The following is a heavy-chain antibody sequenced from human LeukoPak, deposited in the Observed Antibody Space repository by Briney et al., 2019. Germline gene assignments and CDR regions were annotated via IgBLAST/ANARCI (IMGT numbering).Heavy chain of an antibody. CDR3: ARAGWYYYDSSGYFYFDY. Sequence: GGSLRLSCAASGFTFSSYSMNWVRQAPGKGLEWVSSISSSSSYIYYADSVKGRFTISRDNAKNSLYLQMNSLRAEDTAVYYCARAGWYYYDSSGYFYFDYWGQGTLVTVSS. D-gene: IGHD3-22*01. J-gene: IGHJ4*02. CDR2: ISSSSSYI. CDR1: GFTFSSYS. V-gene: IGHV3-21*01.